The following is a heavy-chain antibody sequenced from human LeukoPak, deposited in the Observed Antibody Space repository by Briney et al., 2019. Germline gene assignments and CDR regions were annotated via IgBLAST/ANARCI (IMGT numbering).Heavy chain of an antibody. CDR3: AGFDDFWSGYTPQGAFDI. J-gene: IGHJ3*02. CDR1: GFTFSSYG. Sequence: GGSLRLSCAASGFTFSSYGMHWVRQAPGKGLEGVGFIRYDGSNKYYADSVKGRFTISRDNSKNTLYLQMNSLRAEDTAVYYCAGFDDFWSGYTPQGAFDIWGQGTMVTVSS. D-gene: IGHD3-3*01. V-gene: IGHV3-30*02. CDR2: IRYDGSNK.